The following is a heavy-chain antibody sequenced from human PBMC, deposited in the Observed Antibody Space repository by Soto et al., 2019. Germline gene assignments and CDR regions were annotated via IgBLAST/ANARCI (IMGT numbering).Heavy chain of an antibody. Sequence: SETLSLTCAVYGGSFSGYYWSWIRQPPGKGLEWIGEINHSGSTNYNPSLKSRVTISVDTSKNQFSLKLSSVTAADTAVYYCARGRITMVRGEYYYGMDAWGQGTTVTVSS. J-gene: IGHJ6*02. D-gene: IGHD3-10*01. CDR3: ARGRITMVRGEYYYGMDA. CDR2: INHSGST. CDR1: GGSFSGYY. V-gene: IGHV4-34*01.